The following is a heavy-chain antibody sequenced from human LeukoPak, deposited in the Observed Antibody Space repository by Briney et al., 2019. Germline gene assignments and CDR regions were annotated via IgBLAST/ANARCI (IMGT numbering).Heavy chain of an antibody. CDR1: GFTFGDYA. Sequence: GGSLRLSCTASGFTFGDYAMSWFRQAPGKGLEWVGFIRGKAYGGTTEYAASVKGRFTISRDDSESTTYLQINSLKTEDTAVYYCTRGSDTIFGVARDGFDSWGQGTLVTVSS. CDR2: IRGKAYGGTT. V-gene: IGHV3-49*03. CDR3: TRGSDTIFGVARDGFDS. J-gene: IGHJ4*02. D-gene: IGHD3-3*01.